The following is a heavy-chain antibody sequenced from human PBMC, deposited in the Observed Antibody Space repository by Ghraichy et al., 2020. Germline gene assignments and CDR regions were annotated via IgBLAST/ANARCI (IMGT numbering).Heavy chain of an antibody. J-gene: IGHJ6*02. CDR1: GGSFSGCS. V-gene: IGHV4-34*01. CDR2: INDSGST. Sequence: SETLSLTCAVHGGSFSGCSWSWIRQPPGKGLEWIGEINDSGSTNYNPSLKNRVTISVDTSKTQFYLRLSSVTAADTAVYYCARLSWNYYYFGMDVWGQGTPVTVSS. CDR3: ARLSWNYYYFGMDV. D-gene: IGHD3-3*01.